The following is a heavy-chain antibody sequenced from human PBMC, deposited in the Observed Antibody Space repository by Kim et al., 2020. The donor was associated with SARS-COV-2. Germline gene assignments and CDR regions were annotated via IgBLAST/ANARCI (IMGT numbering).Heavy chain of an antibody. CDR3: ARHRGQRLDAFDI. J-gene: IGHJ3*02. V-gene: IGHV4-59*08. CDR1: GGSISSYY. Sequence: SETRSLTCSVSGGSISSYYWSWIRQPPGKGLEWIGYIYYSGSTNYSPSLKSRVTISIDTSKNQFSLTLRSVTAADTAVYYCARHRGQRLDAFDIWGQGT. CDR2: IYYSGST. D-gene: IGHD2-21*01.